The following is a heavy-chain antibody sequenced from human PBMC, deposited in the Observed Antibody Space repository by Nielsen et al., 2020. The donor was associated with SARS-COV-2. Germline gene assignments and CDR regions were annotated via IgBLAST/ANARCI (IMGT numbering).Heavy chain of an antibody. CDR3: ARAGRITIFGVVDAFDI. J-gene: IGHJ3*02. D-gene: IGHD3-3*01. CDR2: ISAYNGNT. Sequence: ASVKVSCKASGYTFTSYGISWVRQAPGQGLEWMGWISAYNGNTNYAQKLQGRVTMTTDTSTSTAYMELRSLRSDDTAVYYCARAGRITIFGVVDAFDIWGQGTMVTVSS. CDR1: GYTFTSYG. V-gene: IGHV1-18*01.